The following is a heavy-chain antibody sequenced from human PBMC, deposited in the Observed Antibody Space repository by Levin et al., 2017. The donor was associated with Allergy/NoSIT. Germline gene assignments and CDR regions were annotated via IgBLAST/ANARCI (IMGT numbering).Heavy chain of an antibody. J-gene: IGHJ4*02. Sequence: AASVKVSCKASGYTFTGYYMHWVRQAPGQGLEWMGWINPNSGGTNYAQKFQGRVTMTRDTSISTAYMELSRLRSDDTAVYYCVWEVANPYDILTGYYSMQVCWGQGTLVTVSS. CDR2: INPNSGGT. CDR3: VWEVANPYDILTGYYSMQVC. D-gene: IGHD3-9*01. CDR1: GYTFTGYY. V-gene: IGHV1-2*02.